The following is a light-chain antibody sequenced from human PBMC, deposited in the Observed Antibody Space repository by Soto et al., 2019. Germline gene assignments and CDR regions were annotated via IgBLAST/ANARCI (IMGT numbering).Light chain of an antibody. J-gene: IGKJ5*01. CDR2: ATS. CDR3: QQSFTTPS. CDR1: QTVSSY. Sequence: EIPMTQSASSLYASVGDGVNMXCRASQTVSSYLTWYQQRPGPVPKPLIYATSSLQSGVPSRFGGRGFGTDFTITISILQPEDLATYDCQQSFTTPSFGQGTRLEIK. V-gene: IGKV1-39*01.